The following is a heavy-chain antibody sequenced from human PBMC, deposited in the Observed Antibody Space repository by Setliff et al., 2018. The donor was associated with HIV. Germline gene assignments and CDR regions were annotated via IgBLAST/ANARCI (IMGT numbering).Heavy chain of an antibody. Sequence: PSETLSLTCTVSGGSISSSIYYWGWIRQPPGKGLEWIGFIYYSGSTYYYGGSTYYNPSLKSRVTILVDTSKNQFSLELTSVTATDTAVYYCARDRRDDYYLTAYFDSLGQGTVVTVS. J-gene: IGHJ4*02. D-gene: IGHD1-26*01. CDR3: ARDRRDDYYLTAYFDS. V-gene: IGHV4-39*07. CDR2: IYYSGSTYYYGGST. CDR1: GGSISSSIYY.